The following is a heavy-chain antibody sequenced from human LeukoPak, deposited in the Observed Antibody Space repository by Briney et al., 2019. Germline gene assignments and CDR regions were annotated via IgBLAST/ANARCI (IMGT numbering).Heavy chain of an antibody. Sequence: GWSLRLSCAASGFTFSNYRISWVRQPPGKGLDWVAHINQDGSQTSYVDSVKGRFTISRDNAKSALYLQMNSLRAEDTAVYYCARDPDSSPSLDYWGQGTLVTVSS. J-gene: IGHJ4*02. D-gene: IGHD6-6*01. V-gene: IGHV3-7*01. CDR1: GFTFSNYR. CDR2: INQDGSQT. CDR3: ARDPDSSPSLDY.